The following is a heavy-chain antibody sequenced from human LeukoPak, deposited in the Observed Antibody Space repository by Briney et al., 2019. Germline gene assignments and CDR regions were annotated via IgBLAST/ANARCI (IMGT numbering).Heavy chain of an antibody. D-gene: IGHD4-17*01. CDR2: IYPGDSDT. V-gene: IGHV5-51*01. J-gene: IGHJ4*02. CDR3: ARLNSDGDYNAYYFDY. CDR1: GYSFTSYW. Sequence: GESLKISCKGSGYSFTSYWIGWVRQMPGKGLEWMGIIYPGDSDTRYSPSFQGQVTISADKSISTAYLQWSSLKASDTAMYYCARLNSDGDYNAYYFDYWGQGTLVTVSS.